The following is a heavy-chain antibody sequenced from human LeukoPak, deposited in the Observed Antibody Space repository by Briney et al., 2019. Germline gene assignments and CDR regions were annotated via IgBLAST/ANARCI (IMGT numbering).Heavy chain of an antibody. D-gene: IGHD3-22*01. CDR3: ARTSSSGHYLRDPFGI. CDR2: MRGSGGDS. CDR1: GFTLSDYD. J-gene: IGHJ3*02. Sequence: GGSLRLSCAASGFTLSDYDISWLRQAPGKGLEWVAYMRGSGGDSYHTDSVKGRFTISRDNAKTSVYLHMNSLRAEDTAVYYSARTSSSGHYLRDPFGIWGQGTMVTVSP. V-gene: IGHV3-11*01.